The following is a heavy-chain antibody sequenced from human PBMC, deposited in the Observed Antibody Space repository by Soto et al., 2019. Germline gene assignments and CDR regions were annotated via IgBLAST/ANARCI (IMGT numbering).Heavy chain of an antibody. Sequence: QVQLQESGPGLVKPSETLSLTCTVSGGSISSYYWSWIRQPPGKGLEWIGYIYYSGSTNYNPSLKSRATISVDTSKIQFSLKLSSVTAADTAVYYCARVRGYSYGYGLFDYWGQGTLVTVSS. CDR2: IYYSGST. CDR3: ARVRGYSYGYGLFDY. V-gene: IGHV4-59*01. J-gene: IGHJ4*02. CDR1: GGSISSYY. D-gene: IGHD5-18*01.